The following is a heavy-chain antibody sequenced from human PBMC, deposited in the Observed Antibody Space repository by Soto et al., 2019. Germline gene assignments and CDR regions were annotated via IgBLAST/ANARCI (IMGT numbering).Heavy chain of an antibody. CDR3: TRGSRGYYYMDV. CDR1: GFTFSSYW. V-gene: IGHV3-74*01. CDR2: INGDGGTT. Sequence: EVQLVESGGDLVQPGGSLRLSCVASGFTFSSYWIHWVRQAPGKGLVWVSRINGDGGTTNYADSVKGRLTISRDNAKNTVYLQVNSLGADDTAVYYCTRGSRGYYYMDVWGRGTPLTV. J-gene: IGHJ6*03.